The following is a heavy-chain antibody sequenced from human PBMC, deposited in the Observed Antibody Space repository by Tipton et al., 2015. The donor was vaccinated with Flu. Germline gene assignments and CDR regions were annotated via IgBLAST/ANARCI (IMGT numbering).Heavy chain of an antibody. Sequence: SLRLSCTTSGFTFGDYAVNWVRQAPGKGLEWVSSIGTSGSNIYYADSVKGRFTISRDNAKNSLYLQMNSLRAEDTAVYYCVRQIGGGDCYWGQGTLVTVSS. J-gene: IGHJ4*02. CDR2: IGTSGSNI. V-gene: IGHV3-21*04. D-gene: IGHD2-21*01. CDR3: VRQIGGGDCY. CDR1: GFTFGDYA.